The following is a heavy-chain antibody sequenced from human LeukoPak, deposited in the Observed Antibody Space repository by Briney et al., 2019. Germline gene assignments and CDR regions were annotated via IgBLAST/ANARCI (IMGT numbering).Heavy chain of an antibody. V-gene: IGHV4-61*02. D-gene: IGHD7-27*01. CDR2: IYTSGST. J-gene: IGHJ3*02. CDR3: ARDSPLGSGIAGSFDAFDI. Sequence: SQTLSLTCTVSGGSISSGSYYWSWIRQPAGKGLEWIERIYTSGSTNYNPSLKSRVTISVDTSKNQFSLKLSSVTAADTAVYYCARDSPLGSGIAGSFDAFDIWGQGTMVTVSS. CDR1: GGSISSGSYY.